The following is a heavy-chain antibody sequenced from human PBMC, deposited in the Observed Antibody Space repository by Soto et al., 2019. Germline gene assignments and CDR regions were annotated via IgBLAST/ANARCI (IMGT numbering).Heavy chain of an antibody. D-gene: IGHD3-9*01. CDR1: GFTFSSYA. J-gene: IGHJ4*02. V-gene: IGHV3-23*01. Sequence: GGSLRLSCAASGFTFSSYAMSWVRQAPGKGLEWVSAISGSGGSTYYADSVKGRFTISRDISKNTLYLQMNSLRAVDTAVYSCATAPSWRRDIPDSTVLDYWGQVTLVTVSS. CDR2: ISGSGGST. CDR3: ATAPSWRRDIPDSTVLDY.